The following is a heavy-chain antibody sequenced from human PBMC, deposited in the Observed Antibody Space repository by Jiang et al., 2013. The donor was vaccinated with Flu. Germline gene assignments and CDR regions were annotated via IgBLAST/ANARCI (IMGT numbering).Heavy chain of an antibody. CDR2: IYYSGST. J-gene: IGHJ6*02. D-gene: IGHD3-16*01. CDR3: ARFPNIMITFGGVEDEDYYYYYGMDV. Sequence: LLKPSETLSLTCTVSGGSISSYYWSWIRQPPGKGLEWIGYIYYSGSTNYNPSLKSRVTISVDTSKNQFSLKLSSVTAADTAVYYCARFPNIMITFGGVEDEDYYYYYGMDVWGQGTTVTVSS. V-gene: IGHV4-59*01. CDR1: GGSISSYY.